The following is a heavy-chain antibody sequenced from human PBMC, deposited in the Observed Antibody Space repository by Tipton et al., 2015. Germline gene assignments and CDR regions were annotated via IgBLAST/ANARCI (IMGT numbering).Heavy chain of an antibody. CDR2: IYSGGST. D-gene: IGHD3-16*01. CDR3: VRESCYGRGSCFDF. Sequence: SLRLSCAASGFTFSSFGMHWVRQAPGKGLEWVSVIYSGGSTYYADSVKGRFTISRDNAKNSLYLQMNSLRVEDTAVYYCVRESCYGRGSCFDFWGQGTLVTVSS. CDR1: GFTFSSFG. J-gene: IGHJ4*02. V-gene: IGHV3-NL1*01.